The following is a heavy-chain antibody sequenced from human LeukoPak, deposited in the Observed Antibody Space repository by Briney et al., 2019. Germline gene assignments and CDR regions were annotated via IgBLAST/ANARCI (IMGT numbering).Heavy chain of an antibody. CDR2: ISSSSSYI. J-gene: IGHJ4*02. CDR3: ARGRGYSGYDSFDY. CDR1: GFTFSSYS. V-gene: IGHV3-21*01. Sequence: GGSLRLSCAASGFTFSSYSMNWVRQAPGKGLEWVSSISSSSSYIYYADSVKGRFTIPRDNAKNSLYLQMNSLRAEDTAVYYCARGRGYSGYDSFDYWGQGTLVTVSS. D-gene: IGHD5-12*01.